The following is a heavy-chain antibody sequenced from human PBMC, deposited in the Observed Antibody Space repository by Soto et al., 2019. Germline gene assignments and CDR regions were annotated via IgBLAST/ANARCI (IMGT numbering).Heavy chain of an antibody. Sequence: QVQLQESGPGLVMPSGTLSLTCDVSGVSIGSGLWWSWVRQPPGEGLEWLGEIFHSGATNYNPSLRSRVTISLDNSKNQFSLKMSSVTAADTALYYCASQSSYRIDYWGRGILVTVTS. J-gene: IGHJ4*02. CDR2: IFHSGAT. CDR1: GVSIGSGLW. D-gene: IGHD3-10*01. V-gene: IGHV4-4*02. CDR3: ASQSSYRIDY.